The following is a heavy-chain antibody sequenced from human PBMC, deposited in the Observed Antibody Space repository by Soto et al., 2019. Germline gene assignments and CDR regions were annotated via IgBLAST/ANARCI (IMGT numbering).Heavy chain of an antibody. V-gene: IGHV3-23*01. CDR1: GFTFSDYA. CDR3: AKGRPGVAAAPDY. Sequence: GGSLRLSCAASGFTFSDYAMAWVRQAPGKGLEWVSSASGSGSGTYYADPVKGRFIISRDNSKNTLFLHMTNLRAGDTALYFCAKGRPGVAAAPDYRGQGTLVTVSS. J-gene: IGHJ4*02. CDR2: ASGSGSGT. D-gene: IGHD2-21*01.